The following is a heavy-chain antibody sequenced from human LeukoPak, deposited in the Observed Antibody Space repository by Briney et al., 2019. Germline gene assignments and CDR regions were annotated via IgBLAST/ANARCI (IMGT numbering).Heavy chain of an antibody. CDR2: INHSGST. CDR1: GGSFSGYY. CDR3: ASGAYYDILTGYYPQNYYFDY. D-gene: IGHD3-9*01. Sequence: SETLSLTCAVSGGSFSGYYWSWIRQPPGKGLEWIGEINHSGSTNYNPSLKSRVTISVDTSKNQFSLKLSSVTAADTAVYYCASGAYYDILTGYYPQNYYFDYWGQGTLVTVSS. J-gene: IGHJ4*02. V-gene: IGHV4-34*01.